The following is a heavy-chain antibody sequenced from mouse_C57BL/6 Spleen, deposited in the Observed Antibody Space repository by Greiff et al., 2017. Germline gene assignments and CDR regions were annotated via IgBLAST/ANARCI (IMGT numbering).Heavy chain of an antibody. CDR2: IHPNSGST. D-gene: IGHD2-5*01. J-gene: IGHJ2*01. CDR3: SRCVYYSNSYFDY. V-gene: IGHV1-64*01. CDR1: GYTFTSYW. Sequence: QVQLQQPGAELVKPGASVKLSCKASGYTFTSYWMHWVKQRPGQGLEWIGMIHPNSGSTNYNEKFKSKATLTVDTSSSTAYMQLSSLTSEDSAVYYCSRCVYYSNSYFDYWGQGTTLTVSS.